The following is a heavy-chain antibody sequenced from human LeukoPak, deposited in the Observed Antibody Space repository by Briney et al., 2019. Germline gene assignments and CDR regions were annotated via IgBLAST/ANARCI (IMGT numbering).Heavy chain of an antibody. CDR2: MNPNSGNT. CDR3: ARLRLGATTDSYYGMAV. D-gene: IGHD1-26*01. V-gene: IGHV1-8*01. J-gene: IGHJ6*02. CDR1: GYTFTSYD. Sequence: ASVKVSCKASGYTFTSYDINWVRQATGQGLEWMGWMNPNSGNTGYAQKFQGRVTMTRNTSISTAYMELSSLRSEDTAVYYCARLRLGATTDSYYGMAVWGQVTTVNVS.